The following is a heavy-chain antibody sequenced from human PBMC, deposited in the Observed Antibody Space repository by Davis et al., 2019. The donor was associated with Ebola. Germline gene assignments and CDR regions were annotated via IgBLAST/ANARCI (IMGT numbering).Heavy chain of an antibody. CDR2: INAGNGNT. CDR3: ARGRLTMIVGIDY. V-gene: IGHV1-3*01. J-gene: IGHJ4*02. Sequence: ASVKVSCKASGYTFTSYAMHWVRQAPGQRFEWMGWINAGNGNTKYSQKFQGRVTITRDTSASTAYMELSSLRSEDTAVYYCARGRLTMIVGIDYWGQGTLVTVSS. CDR1: GYTFTSYA. D-gene: IGHD3-22*01.